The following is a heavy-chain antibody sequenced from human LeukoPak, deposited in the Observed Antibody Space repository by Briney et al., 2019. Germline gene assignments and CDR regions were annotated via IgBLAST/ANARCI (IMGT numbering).Heavy chain of an antibody. Sequence: GASVKVSCKVSGYTLTELSMHWVRQAPGKGLEWMGGFDPEDGETIYAQKFQGRVTMTEDTSTDTAYMELSSLRSEDTAVYYCATEPSRSSTKYYYYYMDVWGKGTTVTVSS. CDR2: FDPEDGET. D-gene: IGHD2-2*01. V-gene: IGHV1-24*01. J-gene: IGHJ6*03. CDR3: ATEPSRSSTKYYYYYMDV. CDR1: GYTLTELS.